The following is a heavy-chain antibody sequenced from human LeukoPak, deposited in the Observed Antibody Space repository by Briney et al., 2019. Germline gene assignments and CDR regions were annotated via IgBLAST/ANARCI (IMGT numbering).Heavy chain of an antibody. Sequence: PSETLSLTCAVYGRSFSGYYWSWIRQPPGKGLEWIGEINHSGSTNYNPSLKSRVTISVDTSKNQFSLKLSSVTAADTAVYYCASLNDPLPGWGQGTLVTVSS. CDR3: ASLNDPLPG. CDR2: INHSGST. D-gene: IGHD1-1*01. J-gene: IGHJ4*02. CDR1: GRSFSGYY. V-gene: IGHV4-34*01.